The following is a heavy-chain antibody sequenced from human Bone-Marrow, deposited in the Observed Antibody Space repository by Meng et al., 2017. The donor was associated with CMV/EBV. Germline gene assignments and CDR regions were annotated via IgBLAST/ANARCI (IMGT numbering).Heavy chain of an antibody. V-gene: IGHV3-48*04. CDR2: ISSSGSTI. Sequence: GESLKISCAASGFTFSSYSMNWVRQAPGKGLEWVSYISSSGSTIYYADSVKGRFTISRDNAKNSLYLQMNSLRAEDTAVYYCNYGWDYYGMDVWGQGTTVTVSS. CDR1: GFTFSSYS. J-gene: IGHJ6*02. D-gene: IGHD3-10*01. CDR3: NYGWDYYGMDV.